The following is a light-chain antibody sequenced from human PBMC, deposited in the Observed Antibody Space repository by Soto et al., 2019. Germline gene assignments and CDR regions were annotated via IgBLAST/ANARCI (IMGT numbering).Light chain of an antibody. J-gene: IGLJ2*01. Sequence: QSALTQPRSVSGSPGQSVTISCTGISSDVGGYTYVSWYQHHPGKAPKLMIYDVTKRPSGVPDRFSGSKSGNTASLTISGLQAEDEADYYCCSYADSTVVFGGGTKVTVL. CDR3: CSYADSTVV. V-gene: IGLV2-11*01. CDR1: SSDVGGYTY. CDR2: DVT.